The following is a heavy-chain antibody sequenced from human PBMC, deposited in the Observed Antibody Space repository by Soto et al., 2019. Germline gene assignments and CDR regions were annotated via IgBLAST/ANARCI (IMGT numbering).Heavy chain of an antibody. J-gene: IGHJ4*02. CDR2: IYYSGST. V-gene: IGHV4-39*01. CDR3: ARREAQYYFLGAFDY. Sequence: PSETRSLTCTVSGGSISSSSYYWGWIRQPPGKGLEWIGSIYYSGSTYYNPSLKSRVTISVDTSKNQFSLKLSSVTAADTAVYYCARREAQYYFLGAFDYWGQGTLVTVSS. D-gene: IGHD3-10*01. CDR1: GGSISSSSYY.